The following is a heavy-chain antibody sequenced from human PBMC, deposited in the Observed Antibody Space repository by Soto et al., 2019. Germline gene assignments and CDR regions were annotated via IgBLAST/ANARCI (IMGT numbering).Heavy chain of an antibody. V-gene: IGHV4-59*01. D-gene: IGHD3-3*01. J-gene: IGHJ4*02. CDR1: GGSISTYY. CDR3: ARDGSVYDFWSGPYFFDY. CDR2: IYYNGRT. Sequence: QVQLQESGPGLVKPSETLSLTCTVSGGSISTYYWSWIRQPPGKGLEWIGYIYYNGRTNYNPSLESRVTISLDTSKPQFSLKLSSVSAADTAVYYCARDGSVYDFWSGPYFFDYWGPGTLVTVSS.